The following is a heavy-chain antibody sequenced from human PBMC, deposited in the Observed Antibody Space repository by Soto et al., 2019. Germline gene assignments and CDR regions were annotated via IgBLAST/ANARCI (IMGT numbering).Heavy chain of an antibody. CDR3: AKDFKVSGSHYGTLNYYYGMDV. D-gene: IGHD3-10*01. Sequence: GGSLRLSCAASGFTFSTYGMQWVRQAPGKGLEWVAVISYDGYLKYYVDAVKGRFTVARDNSKNTLFLEMNSLRVEDTAVYFCAKDFKVSGSHYGTLNYYYGMDVWGQGTTVTSP. CDR2: ISYDGYLK. J-gene: IGHJ6*02. V-gene: IGHV3-30*18. CDR1: GFTFSTYG.